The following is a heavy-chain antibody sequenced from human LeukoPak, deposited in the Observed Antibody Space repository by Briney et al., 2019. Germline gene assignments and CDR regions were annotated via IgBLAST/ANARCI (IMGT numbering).Heavy chain of an antibody. CDR3: ARPAYGSGSYSGFDY. CDR2: IYYSGST. D-gene: IGHD3-10*01. J-gene: IGHJ4*02. V-gene: IGHV4-39*01. CDR1: GGSISSSSYY. Sequence: SETLSLTCTVSGGSISSSSYYWGWIRQPPGKGLEWIRTIYYSGSTYYNPSLKSRVTISEDTSKNQFSLKLSSVTAADTAVYYCARPAYGSGSYSGFDYWGQGTLVTVSS.